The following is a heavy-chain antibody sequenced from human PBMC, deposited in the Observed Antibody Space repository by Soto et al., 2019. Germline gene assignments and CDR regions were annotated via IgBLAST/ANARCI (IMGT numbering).Heavy chain of an antibody. V-gene: IGHV1-69*08. CDR3: ARDRGDIVVVVAAEYYYYGMDV. J-gene: IGHJ6*02. Sequence: QVQLVQSGAEVKKPGSSVKVSCKASGGTFSSYTISWVRQAPGQGLEWMGRIIPILGIANYAQKFQGRVTITADKSTSTAYMELSSLRSADTAVYYCARDRGDIVVVVAAEYYYYGMDVWGQGTTVTVSS. CDR1: GGTFSSYT. D-gene: IGHD2-15*01. CDR2: IIPILGIA.